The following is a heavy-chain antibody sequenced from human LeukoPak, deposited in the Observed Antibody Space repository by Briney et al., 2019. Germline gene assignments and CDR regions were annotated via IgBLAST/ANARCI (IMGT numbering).Heavy chain of an antibody. Sequence: GGSLRLSCTASGFNLDSYWMAWVRQSPGKGLEWVANINEGGSEKYNVDSVKGRFTISSDKANNSVYLQMNSLRAEDTAVYYCVREAYFGSSGYYGEGGFEIWGQGTKVIVSS. J-gene: IGHJ3*02. D-gene: IGHD3-22*01. CDR2: INEGGSEK. CDR3: VREAYFGSSGYYGEGGFEI. CDR1: GFNLDSYW. V-gene: IGHV3-7*01.